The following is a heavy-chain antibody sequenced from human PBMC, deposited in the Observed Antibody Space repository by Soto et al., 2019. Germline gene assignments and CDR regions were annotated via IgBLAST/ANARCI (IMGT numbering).Heavy chain of an antibody. CDR2: IIPIFGTV. Sequence: QVQLVQSGAEVKKPGSSVKVSCKASGGTFSNYPISWVRQAPGQGLEWMGGIIPIFGTVNYAQNFQGRVTITAYQSTSTAYMALSTLRSEATAVYYCARGTHSWLQLCYFDLWGRGTLVTVSS. V-gene: IGHV1-69*12. D-gene: IGHD5-12*01. CDR1: GGTFSNYP. J-gene: IGHJ2*01. CDR3: ARGTHSWLQLCYFDL.